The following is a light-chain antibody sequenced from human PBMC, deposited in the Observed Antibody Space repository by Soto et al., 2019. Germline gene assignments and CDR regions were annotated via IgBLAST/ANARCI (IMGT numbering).Light chain of an antibody. V-gene: IGKV1-39*01. CDR2: AAS. CDR1: QSISSY. J-gene: IGKJ1*01. Sequence: DIQMTQSPSSLSASVGDRVNMTCRASQSISSYLNWYQQKPGKAPKLLIYAASSLQSGVPSRFSGSGSGTDFTLTISSLQPEDFATYYCQQSYSTPRTFGQGTKVDIK. CDR3: QQSYSTPRT.